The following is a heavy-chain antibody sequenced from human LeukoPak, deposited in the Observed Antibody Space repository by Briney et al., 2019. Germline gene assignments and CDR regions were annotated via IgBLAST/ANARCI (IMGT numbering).Heavy chain of an antibody. D-gene: IGHD3-22*01. CDR1: GFTFSSYA. J-gene: IGHJ4*02. Sequence: PGGSLRLSCAASGFTFSSYAMHWVRQAPGKGLEWVAVISYDGSNQHYADSVRGRFTIFRDNSKNTLYLHMNSLKTEDMAMYYCVNTYYYDSSGYYGRGFIDYWGQGTLVTVSS. CDR3: VNTYYYDSSGYYGRGFIDY. CDR2: ISYDGSNQ. V-gene: IGHV3-30*04.